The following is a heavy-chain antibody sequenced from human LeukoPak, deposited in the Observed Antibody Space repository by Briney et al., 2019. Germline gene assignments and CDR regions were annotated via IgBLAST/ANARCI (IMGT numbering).Heavy chain of an antibody. V-gene: IGHV4-39*01. CDR3: ARHVAVADMWHFDY. CDR2: IYYSGNT. CDR1: GGSISSNSHY. Sequence: SETLSLACTVSGGSISSNSHYWGWIRQPPGKGLEWIGSIYYSGNTYYNPSLKSPVTISVDTSKNQFSLKLTSVTAADTAVYYCARHVAVADMWHFDYWGQGTLVTVSS. D-gene: IGHD6-19*01. J-gene: IGHJ4*02.